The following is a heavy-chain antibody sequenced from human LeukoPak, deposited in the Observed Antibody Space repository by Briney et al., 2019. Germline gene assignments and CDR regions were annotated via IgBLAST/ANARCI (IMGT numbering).Heavy chain of an antibody. CDR3: ASNYDSSGYSPIHAFDI. CDR1: GYTFTSYG. Sequence: ASVEVSCKASGYTFTSYGISWVRQAPGQGLEWMGWISAYNGNTNYAQKLQGRVTMTTDTSTSTAYMELRSLRSDDTAVYYCASNYDSSGYSPIHAFDIWGQGTMVTVSS. D-gene: IGHD3-22*01. CDR2: ISAYNGNT. J-gene: IGHJ3*02. V-gene: IGHV1-18*01.